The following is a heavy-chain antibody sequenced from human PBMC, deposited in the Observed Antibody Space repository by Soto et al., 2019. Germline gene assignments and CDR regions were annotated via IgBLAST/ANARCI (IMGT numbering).Heavy chain of an antibody. CDR2: IWYDGSKK. Sequence: GGSLRLSCAASGFTFSSHGMHWVRQAPGKGLEWVALIWYDGSKKYHADSVKGRFTISRDNSKNTLYLQMNSLRAEDTAVYYCAGITGTYLEIDYWGQETMVTVSS. CDR3: AGITGTYLEIDY. J-gene: IGHJ4*02. CDR1: GFTFSSHG. D-gene: IGHD1-26*01. V-gene: IGHV3-33*01.